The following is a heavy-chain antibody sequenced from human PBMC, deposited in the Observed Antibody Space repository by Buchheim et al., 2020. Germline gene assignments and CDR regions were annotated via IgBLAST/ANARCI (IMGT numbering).Heavy chain of an antibody. V-gene: IGHV3-21*06. CDR3: ARVGSIAVAGTGEYFQH. CDR1: GFTFSSYS. CDR2: ISSSSSYI. J-gene: IGHJ1*01. D-gene: IGHD6-19*01. Sequence: EVQLVESGGGLVKPGGSLRLSCAASGFTFSSYSMNWVRQAPGKGLEWVSSISSSSSYIYYADSVKGRFTISRDNAKNSLYRQMNSLRAEDTAVYYCARVGSIAVAGTGEYFQHWGQGTL.